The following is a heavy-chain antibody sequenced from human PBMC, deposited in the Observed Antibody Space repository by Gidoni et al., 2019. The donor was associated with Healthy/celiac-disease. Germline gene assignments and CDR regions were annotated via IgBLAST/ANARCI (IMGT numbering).Heavy chain of an antibody. J-gene: IGHJ4*02. CDR1: GFAFADYA. V-gene: IGHV3-9*01. D-gene: IGHD6-6*01. Sequence: EVQLVASGGGLVQPGMSLSLSCAASGFAFADYAMHWVRQAPGKGLEWVSGISWNSGSIGEADSVKGRFTISRDNDKKSLYLQMNSLRAEDTALDYCAKDTSQLEYSSSIDYWGQGTLVTVSS. CDR2: ISWNSGSI. CDR3: AKDTSQLEYSSSIDY.